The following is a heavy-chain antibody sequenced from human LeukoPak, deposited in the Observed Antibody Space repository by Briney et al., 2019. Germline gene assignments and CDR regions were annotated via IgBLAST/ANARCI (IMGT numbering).Heavy chain of an antibody. CDR2: INTNTGNP. D-gene: IGHD5-12*01. CDR3: ARLGISLDIVATIEGDHGGEFDY. Sequence: ASVKVSCKASGYTFTSYAMNWVRQAPGQGLEWMGWINTNTGNPTYAQGFTGRFVFSLDTSVSTAYLQISSLKAEDTAVYYCARLGISLDIVATIEGDHGGEFDYWGQGTLVTVSS. CDR1: GYTFTSYA. J-gene: IGHJ4*02. V-gene: IGHV7-4-1*02.